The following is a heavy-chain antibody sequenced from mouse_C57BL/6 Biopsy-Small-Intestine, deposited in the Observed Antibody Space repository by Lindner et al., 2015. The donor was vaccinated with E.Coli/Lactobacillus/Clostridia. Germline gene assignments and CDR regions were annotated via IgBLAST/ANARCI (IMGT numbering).Heavy chain of an antibody. CDR2: IDPEDDET. V-gene: IGHV14-2*01. CDR1: GFNIKGSL. Sequence: VQLQESGAELVRPGASVKLSCTASGFNIKGSLMHWVRQRPEQGLEWIGCIDPEDDETKYDPKFQGKATIIVNTSSSTAYLHLSSLTSEDTAIYFCARSPFFALDYWGQGTSVTVSS. J-gene: IGHJ4*01. CDR3: ARSPFFALDY.